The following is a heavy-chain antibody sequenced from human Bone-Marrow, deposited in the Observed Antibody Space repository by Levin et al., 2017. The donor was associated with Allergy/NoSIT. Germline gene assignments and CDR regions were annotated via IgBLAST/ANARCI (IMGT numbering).Heavy chain of an antibody. CDR2: IRNGGNT. CDR1: GGSITSSGYY. CDR3: ARDSPGNYFDS. Sequence: SQTLSLTCTVSGGSITSSGYYWTWIRQHPGKGLEWIGYIRNGGNTYYNPSLKSRVIISRDTSKNQFSLNLTSVTAADTAIYFCARDSPGNYFDSWGQGTLVTVSS. V-gene: IGHV4-31*03. J-gene: IGHJ4*02.